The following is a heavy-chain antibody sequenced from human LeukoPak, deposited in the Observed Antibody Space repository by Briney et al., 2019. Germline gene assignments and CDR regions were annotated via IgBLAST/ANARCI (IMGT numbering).Heavy chain of an antibody. CDR2: INPNSGGT. J-gene: IGHJ5*02. CDR1: GYTFTGYY. CDR3: ARDHSYCSSTSCYENWFDP. D-gene: IGHD2-2*01. V-gene: IGHV1-2*02. Sequence: GASVKVSCKASGYTFTGYYMHWVRQAPGQGLEWMGWINPNSGGTNYAQQFQGRVTMTRDTSISTAYMELSRLRSDDTAVYYCARDHSYCSSTSCYENWFDPWGQGTLVTVSS.